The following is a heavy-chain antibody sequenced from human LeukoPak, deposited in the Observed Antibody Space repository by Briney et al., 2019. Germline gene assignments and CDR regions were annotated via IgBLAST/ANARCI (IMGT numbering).Heavy chain of an antibody. V-gene: IGHV1-2*06. CDR3: ARRYCSSTSCYFY. CDR2: INPNSGGT. CDR1: GYTFTGYY. J-gene: IGHJ4*02. Sequence: ASVKVSCKASGYTFTGYYMHWVRQAPGQGLEWMGRINPNSGGTNYAQKLQGRVTMTTDTSTSTAYMELRSLRSDDTAVYYCARRYCSSTSCYFYWGQGTLVTVSS. D-gene: IGHD2-2*01.